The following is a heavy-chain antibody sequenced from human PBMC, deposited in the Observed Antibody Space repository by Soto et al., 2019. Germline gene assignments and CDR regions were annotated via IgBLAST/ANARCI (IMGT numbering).Heavy chain of an antibody. J-gene: IGHJ3*02. D-gene: IGHD4-17*01. CDR1: GFTFSSYA. Sequence: PGGSLRLSCAASGFTFSSYAMSWVRQAPGKGLEWVSSMSGSGGSTYYADSVKGRFTISRDNSKNTLYLQMNSLRAEDTAVYYCAKDGVYGDYYDALDIWAQGTMVPVSS. CDR2: MSGSGGST. V-gene: IGHV3-23*01. CDR3: AKDGVYGDYYDALDI.